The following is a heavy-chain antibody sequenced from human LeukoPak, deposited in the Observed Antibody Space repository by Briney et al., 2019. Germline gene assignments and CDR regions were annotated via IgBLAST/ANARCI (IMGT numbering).Heavy chain of an antibody. J-gene: IGHJ6*02. Sequence: GGSLRLSCAASGFTFSSYAMSWVRQAPGKGLEWVGRIKSKTDGATTDYAAPVKGRFTISRDDSKSTLYLQMNSLKTEDTAVYYCTAGDIVVVVAEPSYYAMDVWGQGTTVTVSS. V-gene: IGHV3-15*01. CDR3: TAGDIVVVVAEPSYYAMDV. D-gene: IGHD2-15*01. CDR2: IKSKTDGATT. CDR1: GFTFSSYA.